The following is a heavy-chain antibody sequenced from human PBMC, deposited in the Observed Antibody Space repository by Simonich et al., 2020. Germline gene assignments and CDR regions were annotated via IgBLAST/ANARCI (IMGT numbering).Heavy chain of an antibody. D-gene: IGHD5-12*01. J-gene: IGHJ3*02. V-gene: IGHV3-48*01. CDR3: ARDSSYYAFDI. CDR1: GFTFSSYS. Sequence: EVQLVESGGGLVQPGGSLRLSCAASGFTFSSYSMNWVRQAPGKGLEWVSYISSSSSTLYYADWVKGRFTISRDNAKNSLYLQMNSLRAEDTAVYYCARDSSYYAFDIWGQGTMVTVSS. CDR2: ISSSSSTL.